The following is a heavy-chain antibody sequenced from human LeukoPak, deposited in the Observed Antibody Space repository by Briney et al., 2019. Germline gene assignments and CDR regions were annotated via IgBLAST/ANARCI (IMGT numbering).Heavy chain of an antibody. Sequence: SETLSLTCTVSGGSISSYYWSWIRQPAGKGLEWIERIYSSRGTNYNPSVKSRVTMSVDTSKNQFSLKLSSVTAADTAVYYCARQLLWFGESLDYWGQGTLVTVSS. J-gene: IGHJ4*02. V-gene: IGHV4-4*07. CDR2: IYSSRGT. D-gene: IGHD3-10*01. CDR3: ARQLLWFGESLDY. CDR1: GGSISSYY.